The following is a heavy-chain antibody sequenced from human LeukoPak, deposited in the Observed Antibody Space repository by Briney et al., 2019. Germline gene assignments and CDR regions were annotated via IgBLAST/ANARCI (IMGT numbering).Heavy chain of an antibody. Sequence: GRSRSLAWAAYGFSFSRTWVSWARQAAGGGRGWVGYIKSDGCQTKYIDSREDRFTISRDNAKNTLYLQMNSLRVEATAVYYSGVVRGLGSWGQGTPVTVSS. J-gene: IGHJ4*02. CDR3: GVVRGLGS. V-gene: IGHV3-7*02. CDR2: IKSDGCQT. D-gene: IGHD3-10*01. CDR1: GFSFSRTW.